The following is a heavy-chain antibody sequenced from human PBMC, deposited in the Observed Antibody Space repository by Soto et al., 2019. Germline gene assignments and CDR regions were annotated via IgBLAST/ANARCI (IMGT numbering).Heavy chain of an antibody. CDR2: IIPILGTA. V-gene: IGHV1-69*06. CDR1: GGTFSSYA. J-gene: IGHJ6*02. D-gene: IGHD3-22*01. Sequence: QVQLVQSGAEVKKPGSSVKVSCKASGGTFSSYAISWVRQAPGQGLEWMGGIIPILGTANYAQKFQGRVTMTEDKSTSTAYKEVSSLRSEDTAVYYCARDKYYYDSSGYPRTVYYYYGMDVWGQGTTVTVSS. CDR3: ARDKYYYDSSGYPRTVYYYYGMDV.